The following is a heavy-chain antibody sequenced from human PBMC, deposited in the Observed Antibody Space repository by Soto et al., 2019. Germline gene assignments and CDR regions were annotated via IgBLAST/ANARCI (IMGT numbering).Heavy chain of an antibody. V-gene: IGHV4-34*01. CDR2: INHSGST. J-gene: IGHJ4*02. D-gene: IGHD3-10*01. CDR1: GGSFSGYY. Sequence: QVQLQQWGAGLLKPSETLSLSCAVYGGSFSGYYWSWIRQPPGKGLEWIGEINHSGSTNYNPSLKSRVTISVDTSKNQFSLKLSSVTAADTAVYYCARVRSYYYGSGSFYYLDYWGQGAQVTVSS. CDR3: ARVRSYYYGSGSFYYLDY.